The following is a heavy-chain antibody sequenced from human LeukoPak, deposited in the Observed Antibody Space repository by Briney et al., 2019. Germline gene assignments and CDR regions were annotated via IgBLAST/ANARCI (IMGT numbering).Heavy chain of an antibody. CDR3: AKEAVAGTNWFDP. CDR1: GFTFSAYS. J-gene: IGHJ5*02. D-gene: IGHD6-19*01. V-gene: IGHV3-48*01. CDR2: ISTTASPV. Sequence: GGSLRLSCAASGFTFSAYSMNWVRQAPGRGLEWVSYISTTASPVYYADSVKGRFTISRDNAKNSLYLQMNNLRAEDTAIYYCAKEAVAGTNWFDPWGHGTLVTVSS.